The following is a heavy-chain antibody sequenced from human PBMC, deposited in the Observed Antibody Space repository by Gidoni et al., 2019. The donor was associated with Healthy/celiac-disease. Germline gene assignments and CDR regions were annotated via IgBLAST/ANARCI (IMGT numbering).Heavy chain of an antibody. CDR3: ARVSGEYEFWSGYSFDY. J-gene: IGHJ4*02. V-gene: IGHV4-59*01. Sequence: VQLQESGPGLVQPSEPLSLTCTVSGGSISTYDWSWIRQTPGKGLEGIGYIDYSGSTNYNPSLKSRVTISVDKSKNQFSLKLSSVTAADTAGYYWARVSGEYEFWSGYSFDYWGQGTLVTVSS. D-gene: IGHD3-3*01. CDR2: IDYSGST. CDR1: GGSISTYD.